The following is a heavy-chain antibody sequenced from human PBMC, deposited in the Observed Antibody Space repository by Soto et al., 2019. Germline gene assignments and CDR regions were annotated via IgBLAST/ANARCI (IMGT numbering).Heavy chain of an antibody. D-gene: IGHD3-10*01. J-gene: IGHJ4*02. CDR2: MNPNSGNT. V-gene: IGHV1-8*01. CDR3: ARARSRGYFDY. CDR1: GYTFTSYD. Sequence: QVQLVQSGAEVKKPGASVKVSCKASGYTFTSYDINWVRQATGQGLEWMGWMNPNSGNTGYAQKFQGRVTXTXXTSQSTAYMALRSLRSEDTAVYYCARARSRGYFDYWGQGTLVTVSS.